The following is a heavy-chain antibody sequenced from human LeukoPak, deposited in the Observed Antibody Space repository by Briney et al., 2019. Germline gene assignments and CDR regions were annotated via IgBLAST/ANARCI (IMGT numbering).Heavy chain of an antibody. CDR2: IFNSVNA. CDR1: GGSVRSYY. D-gene: IGHD2/OR15-2a*01. J-gene: IGHJ4*02. V-gene: IGHV4-59*08. CDR3: AGHHPRNTVDF. Sequence: SETLSLTCTVSGGSVRSYYWSWIRQPPGRGLEWIGYIFNSVNANYNPSLKSRVTISVDTSKNQFSLKVNFVTAVDTAVYYCAGHHPRNTVDFWGQGTLVTVSS.